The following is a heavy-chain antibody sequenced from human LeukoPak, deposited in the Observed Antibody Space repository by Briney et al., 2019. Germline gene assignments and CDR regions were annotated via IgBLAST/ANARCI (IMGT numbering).Heavy chain of an antibody. V-gene: IGHV3-23*01. CDR1: GFTFSSYA. Sequence: GGSLRLSCASSGFTFSSYAMSWVRQAPGKGLEWVSAISGSGGSTYYADSVKGRFTISRDNSKNTLYLQMNSLRAEDTAVYYCAKDPSPAGYYFDYWGQGTLVTVSS. CDR2: ISGSGGST. CDR3: AKDPSPAGYYFDY. J-gene: IGHJ4*02. D-gene: IGHD2-2*01.